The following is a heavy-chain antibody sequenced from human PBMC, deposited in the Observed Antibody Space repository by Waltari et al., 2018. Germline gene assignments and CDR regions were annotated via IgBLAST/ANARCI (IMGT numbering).Heavy chain of an antibody. J-gene: IGHJ3*01. CDR3: ATYIGASVGTAAFDV. D-gene: IGHD5-12*01. CDR2: VSYSGTT. V-gene: IGHV4-39*01. Sequence: QLQLQESGPRLVRPSETLSLICRVSGVSITSNRHYCAWIRQSPGQGLELIGTVSYSGTTYISPSLKSRVSVSRDTSKNQVSLILGSVTAADMAVYYCATYIGASVGTAAFDVWGQGTMVTVSS. CDR1: GVSITSNRHY.